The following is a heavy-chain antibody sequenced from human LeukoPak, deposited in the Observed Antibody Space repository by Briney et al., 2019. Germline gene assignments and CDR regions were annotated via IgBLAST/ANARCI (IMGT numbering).Heavy chain of an antibody. CDR2: INHSGST. J-gene: IGHJ4*02. CDR1: GGSFIGYY. Sequence: SETLSLTSAVHGGSFIGYYWSWIRQPPGKGLEWIGEINHSGSTNYNPSLKSRVTISVDTSKTQFSLKLSSVTAAATAVSSFASDPYSSSWYFGCFDYWGQGTLVTASS. V-gene: IGHV4-34*01. D-gene: IGHD6-13*01. CDR3: ASDPYSSSWYFGCFDY.